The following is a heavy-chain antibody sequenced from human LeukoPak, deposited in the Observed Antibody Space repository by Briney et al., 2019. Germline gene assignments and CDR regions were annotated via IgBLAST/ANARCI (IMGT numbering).Heavy chain of an antibody. J-gene: IGHJ1*01. V-gene: IGHV1-2*02. CDR2: INPNSGGT. Sequence: ASVKVSCKSSGYTFNGYYIHWVRQAPGQGLEWMGWINPNSGGTNYAQKFQGRVTMTRDTSISTAYMELSRLRSDDTAVYYCARPGYSYGPEYFQYWGQGTLVTVSS. CDR1: GYTFNGYY. D-gene: IGHD5-18*01. CDR3: ARPGYSYGPEYFQY.